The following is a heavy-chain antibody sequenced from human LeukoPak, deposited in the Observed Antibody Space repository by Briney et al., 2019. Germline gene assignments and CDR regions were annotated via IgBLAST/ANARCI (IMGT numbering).Heavy chain of an antibody. CDR1: GFTFSNYE. CDR3: ARQWYYFDY. CDR2: ISSSGSTI. D-gene: IGHD2-15*01. V-gene: IGHV3-48*03. Sequence: PGGSLRLSCAASGFTFSNYEMNWVRQAPGKGLEWVLYISSSGSTIYYADSVKGRFTISRDNAKNSLYLQMNSLRAEDTAVYYCARQWYYFDYWGQGTLVTVSS. J-gene: IGHJ4*02.